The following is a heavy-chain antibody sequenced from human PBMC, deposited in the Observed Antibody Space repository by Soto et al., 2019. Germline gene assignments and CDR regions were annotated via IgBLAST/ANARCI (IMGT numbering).Heavy chain of an antibody. V-gene: IGHV4-38-2*01. CDR2: MNHSGSI. D-gene: IGHD4-17*01. J-gene: IGHJ4*02. Sequence: PSESLSLTCAVSGYSISRGYYWGWLRQPPGKGLEWIGHMNHSGSINYNPSLQSRVTISMDPSKHEFSLKLTSVTAADTAVYYCGRQKGGGIYGDYVADWGQGTLVTVSS. CDR3: GRQKGGGIYGDYVAD. CDR1: GYSISRGYY.